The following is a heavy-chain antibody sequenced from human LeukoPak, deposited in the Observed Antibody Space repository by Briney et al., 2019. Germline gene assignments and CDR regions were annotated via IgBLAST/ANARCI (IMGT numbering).Heavy chain of an antibody. CDR3: ARDSRRWLQYYY. D-gene: IGHD5-12*01. CDR2: INPSSGGT. Sequence: ASVKVSCKASGYTFTGYYMHWVRQAPGQGLEWMGWINPSSGGTNYAQKFQGRVTMTRDTSISTAYMELSRLRSDDTAVYYCARDSRRWLQYYYWGQGTLVTVSS. CDR1: GYTFTGYY. V-gene: IGHV1-2*02. J-gene: IGHJ4*02.